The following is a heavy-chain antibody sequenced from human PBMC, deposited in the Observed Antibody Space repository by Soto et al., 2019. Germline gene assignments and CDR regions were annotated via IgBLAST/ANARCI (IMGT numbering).Heavy chain of an antibody. J-gene: IGHJ5*02. CDR1: GGSISSYY. V-gene: IGHV4-59*01. Sequence: SATLSLTCTVSGGSISSYYWSWIRQPPGKGLEWIGYIYYSGSTNYNPSLKSRVTISVDTSKNQFSLKLSSVTAADTAVYYCARLTPPLVGGYGDWSDPWGQGTLVTSPQ. CDR3: ARLTPPLVGGYGDWSDP. D-gene: IGHD1-26*01. CDR2: IYYSGST.